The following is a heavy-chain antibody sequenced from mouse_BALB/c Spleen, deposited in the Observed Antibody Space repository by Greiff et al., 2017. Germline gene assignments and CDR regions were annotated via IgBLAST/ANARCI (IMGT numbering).Heavy chain of an antibody. CDR3: ARGEELLRRGYYAMDY. CDR1: GFNIKDTY. J-gene: IGHJ4*01. D-gene: IGHD1-1*01. Sequence: EVQLQQSGAELVKPGASVKLSCTASGFNIKDTYMHWVKQRPEQGLEWIGRIDPANGNTKYDPKFQGKATITADTSSNTAYLQLSSLTSEDTAVYYCARGEELLRRGYYAMDYWGQGTSVTVSS. CDR2: IDPANGNT. V-gene: IGHV14-3*02.